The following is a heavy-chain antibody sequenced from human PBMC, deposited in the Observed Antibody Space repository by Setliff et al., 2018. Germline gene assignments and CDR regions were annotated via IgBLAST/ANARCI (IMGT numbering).Heavy chain of an antibody. D-gene: IGHD5-12*01. V-gene: IGHV1-2*02. CDR2: INLNTGNI. CDR1: GFSFSDYL. CDR3: ARDTLALKDITLFDY. Sequence: ASVKVSCTASGFSFSDYLMNWMRQTPDQRLEWMGRINLNTGNIFYAQEFQGRVTLTRDASISTAYMELTGLRYDDTAIYYCARDTLALKDITLFDYWGQGTLVTVSS. J-gene: IGHJ4*02.